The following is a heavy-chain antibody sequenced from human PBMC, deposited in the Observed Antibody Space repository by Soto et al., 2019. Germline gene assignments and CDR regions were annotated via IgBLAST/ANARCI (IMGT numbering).Heavy chain of an antibody. CDR1: GFSLSTSGVG. V-gene: IGHV2-5*01. CDR3: AQGAADNIVGATTLDY. CDR2: IYWNDDK. J-gene: IGHJ4*02. D-gene: IGHD1-26*01. Sequence: SGPTLVNPTQTLTLTCTFSGFSLSTSGVGVGWIRQPPGKALEWLALIYWNDDKRYSPSLKSRLTITKDTSKNQVVLAMTNMDPVDTATYYCAQGAADNIVGATTLDYSGQGTLVTVSS.